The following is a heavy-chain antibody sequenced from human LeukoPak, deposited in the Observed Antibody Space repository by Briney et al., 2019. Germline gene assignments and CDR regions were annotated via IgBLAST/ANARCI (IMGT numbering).Heavy chain of an antibody. CDR2: IYSGGST. CDR1: GFTVSSNY. V-gene: IGHV3-66*01. J-gene: IGHJ4*02. Sequence: GGSLRLSCAASGFTVSSNYMSWVRQAPGKGLEWVSVIYSGGSTYYADSVKGRFTISRDNSKNTLYLQMKSLRAEDTAVYYCARERNLEIAVAGTIFNYWGQGTLVPVSS. CDR3: ARERNLEIAVAGTIFNY. D-gene: IGHD6-19*01.